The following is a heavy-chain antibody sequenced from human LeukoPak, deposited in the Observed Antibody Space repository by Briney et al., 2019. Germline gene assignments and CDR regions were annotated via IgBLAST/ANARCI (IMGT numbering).Heavy chain of an antibody. CDR3: ARHHWGRYGDYLDY. V-gene: IGHV4-59*08. CDR2: IYYSGST. D-gene: IGHD3-16*01. J-gene: IGHJ4*02. CDR1: GGSISSYY. Sequence: SSETLSLTCTVSGGSISSYYWSWIRQPPGKGLEWIGYIYYSGSTNYNPSLKSRVTISVDTSKNQFSLKLSSVTAADTAVYYCARHHWGRYGDYLDYWGQGTLVTVSS.